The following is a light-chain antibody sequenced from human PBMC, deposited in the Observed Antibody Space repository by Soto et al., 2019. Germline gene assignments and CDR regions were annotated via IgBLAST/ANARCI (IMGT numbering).Light chain of an antibody. CDR3: QQRSNWL. CDR1: QSVGSS. Sequence: EIVLTQSPATLSLSPGERATLSCRASQSVGSSLAWYQQKPGQAPRLLIYDASNRATGIPARFSGSGSGTDFTLTISSLEPEDFAVYYCQQRSNWLFDQGTRLEIK. J-gene: IGKJ5*01. V-gene: IGKV3-11*01. CDR2: DAS.